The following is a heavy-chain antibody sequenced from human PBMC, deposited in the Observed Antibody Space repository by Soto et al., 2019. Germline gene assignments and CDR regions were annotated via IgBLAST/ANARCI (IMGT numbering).Heavy chain of an antibody. CDR2: IYYSGST. Sequence: RQPPGKGLEWIGYIYYSGSTNYNPSLKSRVTISGDTSKNQFSLKLSSVTAADTAVYYCARRYSSAFDIWGQGTMVTVSS. CDR3: ARRYSSAFDI. J-gene: IGHJ3*02. D-gene: IGHD6-13*01. V-gene: IGHV4-59*08.